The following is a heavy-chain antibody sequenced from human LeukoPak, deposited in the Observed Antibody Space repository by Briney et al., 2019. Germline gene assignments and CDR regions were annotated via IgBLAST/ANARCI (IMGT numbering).Heavy chain of an antibody. CDR3: ARRPGGKYYFDY. Sequence: GESLKISCKGSGYSYTYWIGWVRQMPGKGLEWMGIIYPGDSDTIYSPSFQGQVTISADKSISTAYLQWSSLKASDTAMYYCARRPGGKYYFDYWGQGTLVTVSS. CDR2: IYPGDSDT. CDR1: GYSYTYW. V-gene: IGHV5-51*01. J-gene: IGHJ4*02. D-gene: IGHD2-8*02.